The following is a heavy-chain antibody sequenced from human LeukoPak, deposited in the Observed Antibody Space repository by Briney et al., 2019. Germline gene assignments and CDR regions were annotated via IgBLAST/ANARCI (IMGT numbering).Heavy chain of an antibody. D-gene: IGHD2/OR15-2a*01. CDR2: IFSSSTYI. CDR1: GFAFNTYS. Sequence: GGSLRLSCAASGFAFNTYSMNWVRQAPGKGLEWVSFIFSSSTYIYYTDSVKGRFTISRDNSENSLYLQMDSLTAEDTAVYYCTRKGSQWDFLVDYWGQGTRVAVSP. V-gene: IGHV3-21*01. CDR3: TRKGSQWDFLVDY. J-gene: IGHJ4*02.